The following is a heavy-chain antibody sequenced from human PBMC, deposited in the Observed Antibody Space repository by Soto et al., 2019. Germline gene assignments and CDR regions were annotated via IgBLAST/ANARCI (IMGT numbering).Heavy chain of an antibody. CDR1: GFTFSSYA. J-gene: IGHJ5*02. Sequence: EVQLLESGGDVVRPGGSLRLSCAASGFTFSSYAMGWVRQAPGKGLEWVAGVSRAGTYTFYADSVRGRFSISRDNSRDSVDLYMNAQRGDVKAVYFCGKYTVTEDLGESWGQGTLVSVSS. CDR3: GKYTVTEDLGES. V-gene: IGHV3-23*01. CDR2: VSRAGTYT. D-gene: IGHD3-16*01.